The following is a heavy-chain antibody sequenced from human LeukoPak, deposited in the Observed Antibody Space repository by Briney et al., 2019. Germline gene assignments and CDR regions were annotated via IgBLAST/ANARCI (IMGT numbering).Heavy chain of an antibody. V-gene: IGHV4-31*03. CDR1: GGSISSGGYY. Sequence: SQTLSLTCTVSGGSISSGGYYWSWIRQHPGTGLEWLGYIYYSGSTYYNPSLKSRVTISVDTSKNQFSLKLSSVTAADTAVYYCASLPTVVTRGAAFDIWGQGTMVTVSS. D-gene: IGHD4-23*01. J-gene: IGHJ3*02. CDR2: IYYSGST. CDR3: ASLPTVVTRGAAFDI.